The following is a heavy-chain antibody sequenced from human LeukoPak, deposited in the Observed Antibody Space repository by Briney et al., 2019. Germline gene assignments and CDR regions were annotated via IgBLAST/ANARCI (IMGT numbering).Heavy chain of an antibody. Sequence: PGEFLTLSCAASGFTVITNDMTWFRQAPGKGLEWVSVLYSDGNTKYADSVQGRFTISRDNSKNTLYLEMNSLSPDDTAVYYCARGVEPLAANTLAYWGQGTLVTVSS. D-gene: IGHD1-14*01. V-gene: IGHV3-53*01. CDR2: LYSDGNT. CDR1: GFTVITND. J-gene: IGHJ4*02. CDR3: ARGVEPLAANTLAY.